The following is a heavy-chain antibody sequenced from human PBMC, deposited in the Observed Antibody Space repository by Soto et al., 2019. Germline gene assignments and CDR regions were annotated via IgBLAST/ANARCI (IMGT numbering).Heavy chain of an antibody. J-gene: IGHJ4*02. CDR3: ASQREYCSSTSCYGGVDY. D-gene: IGHD2-2*01. V-gene: IGHV1-69*02. Sequence: QVQLVQSGAEVKKPGSSVKVSYKASGGTFSSYTISWVRQAPGQGLEWMGRIIPILGIANYAQKFQGRVTITADKSTSTAYMELSSLRSEDTAVYYCASQREYCSSTSCYGGVDYWGQGTLVTVSS. CDR2: IIPILGIA. CDR1: GGTFSSYT.